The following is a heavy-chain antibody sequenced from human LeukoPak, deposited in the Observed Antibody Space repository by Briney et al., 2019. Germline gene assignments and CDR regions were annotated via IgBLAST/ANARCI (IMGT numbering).Heavy chain of an antibody. CDR3: ARDRPGYTSSWYSPFDY. CDR2: ISTTGTTI. Sequence: GGSLRLSCAASGFTFSSDEMNWVRQAPGKGLEWVAYISTTGTTIYYADSVKGRFTISRDNAKNSLYLQTNRLRADDTAVYYCARDRPGYTSSWYSPFDYWGQGTLVTVSS. CDR1: GFTFSSDE. D-gene: IGHD6-13*01. J-gene: IGHJ4*02. V-gene: IGHV3-48*03.